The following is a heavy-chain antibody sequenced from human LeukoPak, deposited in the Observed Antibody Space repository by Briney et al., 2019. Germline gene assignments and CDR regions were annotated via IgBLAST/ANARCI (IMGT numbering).Heavy chain of an antibody. Sequence: GGSLRLSCAASGFTFSNAWMSWVRQAPGKGLEWVGCIKSKTDGGTTDYAAPVKGRFTISRDDSKNTLYLQMNSLKTEDTAVYYCTPAVRNWFDSWGQGTLVTVSS. CDR3: TPAVRNWFDS. J-gene: IGHJ5*01. D-gene: IGHD3-10*02. CDR2: IKSKTDGGTT. CDR1: GFTFSNAW. V-gene: IGHV3-15*01.